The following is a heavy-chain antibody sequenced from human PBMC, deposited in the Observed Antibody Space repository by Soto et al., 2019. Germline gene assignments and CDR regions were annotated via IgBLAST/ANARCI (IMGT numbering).Heavy chain of an antibody. D-gene: IGHD3-10*01. Sequence: GESLKISCKDSAHQFTTYRICWVRQKPGPGLEWMGRIDPSDSYTNYSPSFQGHVTISVDKATSTAYLAWRSLKASDTATYYCEGMPSSSWYGGDQYYCLDVWGQGTTVTVSS. CDR1: AHQFTTYR. CDR2: IDPSDSYT. J-gene: IGHJ6*02. V-gene: IGHV5-10-1*01. CDR3: EGMPSSSWYGGDQYYCLDV.